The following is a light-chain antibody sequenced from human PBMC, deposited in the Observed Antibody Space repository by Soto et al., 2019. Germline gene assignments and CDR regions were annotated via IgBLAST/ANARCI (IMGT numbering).Light chain of an antibody. V-gene: IGLV2-14*01. J-gene: IGLJ1*01. CDR3: ISYTSSDTYV. CDR1: STDVGGYKY. Sequence: QSVLTQPASVSGSPGQSITISCTGTSTDVGGYKYVSWYQQHPGRAPKLMIYDVTSRPSGFPNRFSGSKSGNTAFLIISGLQAEDEADYYCISYTSSDTYVFGTGTKVTVL. CDR2: DVT.